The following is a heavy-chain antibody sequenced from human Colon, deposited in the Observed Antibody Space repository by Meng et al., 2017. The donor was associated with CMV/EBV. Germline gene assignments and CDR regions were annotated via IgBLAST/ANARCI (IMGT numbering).Heavy chain of an antibody. Sequence: TLNESGPALVKPTQTLTLTCPFSGFSLTTTGAGVAWVRQPPGKAPELLTLIHWDDDKRYSPSLKNRLNITKDTSKNQVVLSMTDLDPADTGTFYCARHSLTILTDWGQGALVTVSS. D-gene: IGHD2-8*02. V-gene: IGHV2-5*02. CDR3: ARHSLTILTD. CDR2: IHWDDDK. J-gene: IGHJ4*02. CDR1: GFSLTTTGAG.